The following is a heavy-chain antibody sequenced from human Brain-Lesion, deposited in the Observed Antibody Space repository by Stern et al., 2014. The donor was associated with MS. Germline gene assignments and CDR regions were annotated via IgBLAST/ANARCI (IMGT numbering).Heavy chain of an antibody. CDR2: MYSRGGT. D-gene: IGHD5-18*01. J-gene: IGHJ4*02. CDR1: GFSVRKNF. CDR3: ARKTDTAVGGDY. Sequence: EVQLVESGGGLIQPGGSLRLSCAAAGFSVRKNFMSWVRQAPGKGLEWVSHMYSRGGTNFADSVKGRFTISRDSSKNTLYLQMGDLRAEDTAVYYCARKTDTAVGGDYWGPGTLVTVSS. V-gene: IGHV3-53*01.